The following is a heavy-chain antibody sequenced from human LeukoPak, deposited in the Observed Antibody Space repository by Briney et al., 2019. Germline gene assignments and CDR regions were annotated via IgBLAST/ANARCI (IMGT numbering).Heavy chain of an antibody. CDR2: IIPIFGTA. J-gene: IGHJ6*02. CDR3: ARSSLGYCSSTSCPAGYYYYGMDV. CDR1: GYTFTSYA. D-gene: IGHD2-2*01. V-gene: IGHV1-69*13. Sequence: GASVKVSCKASGYTFTSYAISWVRQTPGQGLEWMGGIIPIFGTANYAQKFQGRVTITADESTSTAYMELSSLRSEDTAVYYCARSSLGYCSSTSCPAGYYYYGMDVWGQGTTVTVSS.